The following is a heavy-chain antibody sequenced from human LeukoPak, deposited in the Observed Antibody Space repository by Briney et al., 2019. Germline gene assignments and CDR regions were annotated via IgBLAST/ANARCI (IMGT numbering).Heavy chain of an antibody. Sequence: GGSLRLSCSASGFTLSSYVMSWVRQAPGKGLEWVSTLTNSGGTTYYADSVKGRFTISRDNSKNALYLQMNSLRDEDTAIYYCANRRNYASDYRGQGTLVTVSS. V-gene: IGHV3-23*01. CDR1: GFTLSSYV. J-gene: IGHJ4*02. CDR2: LTNSGGTT. CDR3: ANRRNYASDY. D-gene: IGHD1-14*01.